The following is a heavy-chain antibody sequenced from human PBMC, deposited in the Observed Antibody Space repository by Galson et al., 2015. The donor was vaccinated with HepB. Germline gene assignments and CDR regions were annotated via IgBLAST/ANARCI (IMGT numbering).Heavy chain of an antibody. Sequence: SLRLSCAASGFTFSSYGMHWVRQAPGKGLEWVAVISYDGSNKYYADSVKGRFTISRDNSKNTLYLQMNCLRAEDTAVYYCAKGFGAAAGMTFDYWGQGTLVTVSS. CDR1: GFTFSSYG. CDR3: AKGFGAAAGMTFDY. CDR2: ISYDGSNK. J-gene: IGHJ4*02. D-gene: IGHD6-13*01. V-gene: IGHV3-30*18.